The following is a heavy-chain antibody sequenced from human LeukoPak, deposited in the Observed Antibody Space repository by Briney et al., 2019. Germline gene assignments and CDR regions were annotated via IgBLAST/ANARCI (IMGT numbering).Heavy chain of an antibody. Sequence: SVTVSCKASGGTFSSYAISWVRQAPGQGLEWMGGIIPIFGTANYAQKFQGRVTITADESTSTAYMELSSLRSEDTAVYYCARDPATIAAAGTYAVDYWGQGTLVTVSS. CDR2: IIPIFGTA. CDR1: GGTFSSYA. CDR3: ARDPATIAAAGTYAVDY. D-gene: IGHD6-13*01. J-gene: IGHJ4*02. V-gene: IGHV1-69*13.